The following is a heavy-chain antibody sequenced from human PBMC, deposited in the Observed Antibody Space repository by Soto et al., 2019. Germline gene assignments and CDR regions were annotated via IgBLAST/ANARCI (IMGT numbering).Heavy chain of an antibody. V-gene: IGHV3-66*01. D-gene: IGHD6-19*01. CDR1: GFTVSSNY. J-gene: IGHJ4*02. CDR3: DSAVAGPFH. CDR2: IYSGGTT. Sequence: EVQLVESGGGLVQPGGSLRLSCAASGFTVSSNYMSWVRQAPGKGLEWVSVIYSGGTTYYADSVKGRFTISRDNSKNTLYLQMTSLRAEDTAVYYCDSAVAGPFHWGQGTLVTVSS.